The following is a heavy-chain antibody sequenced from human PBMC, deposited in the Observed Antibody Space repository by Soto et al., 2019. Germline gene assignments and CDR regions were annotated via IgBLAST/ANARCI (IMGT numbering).Heavy chain of an antibody. CDR2: INPSGGST. Sequence: GASVKVSCKASGYTFTSYYMHWVRQAPGQGLEWMGIINPSGGSTSYAQKFQGRVTMTRDTSTSTVYMELSSLRSEDTAVYYCARDFASQTHPNWFDPWGQGTLVTVSS. J-gene: IGHJ5*02. V-gene: IGHV1-46*03. CDR1: GYTFTSYY. D-gene: IGHD6-6*01. CDR3: ARDFASQTHPNWFDP.